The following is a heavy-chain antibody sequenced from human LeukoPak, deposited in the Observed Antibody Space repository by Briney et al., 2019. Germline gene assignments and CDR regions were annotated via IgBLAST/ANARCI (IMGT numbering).Heavy chain of an antibody. D-gene: IGHD2-2*03. J-gene: IGHJ4*02. CDR3: ARFRTPDWIDY. V-gene: IGHV4-30-4*01. Sequence: SETLSLTCTVSGGSISSGDYYWSWIRQPPGRGLEWIGYIYYSGSTYYNPSLKSRVTISVDTSKNQFSLKLRPVTAADTAVYYCARFRTPDWIDYWGQGTLVTVSS. CDR1: GGSISSGDYY. CDR2: IYYSGST.